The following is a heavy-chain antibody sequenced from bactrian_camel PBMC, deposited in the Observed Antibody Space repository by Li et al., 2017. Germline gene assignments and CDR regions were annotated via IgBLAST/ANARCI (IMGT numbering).Heavy chain of an antibody. CDR2: INSGGSST. Sequence: VQLVESGGGLVQPGGSLKLSCVASGFTFSSYGMSWVRQGPGKGLEWVSAINSGGSSTFYADSVKGRFAISRDNAKNTVYLQLNSLKTEDMAMYYCARTKSGAEYNYWGQGTQVTVS. J-gene: IGHJ4*01. CDR1: GFTFSSYG. V-gene: IGHV3S40*01. CDR3: ARTKSGAEYNY.